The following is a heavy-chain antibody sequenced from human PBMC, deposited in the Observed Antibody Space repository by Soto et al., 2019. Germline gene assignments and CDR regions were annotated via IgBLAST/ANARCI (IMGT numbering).Heavy chain of an antibody. CDR3: ARGTGVRGDAFDY. CDR2: IYYSGST. J-gene: IGHJ4*02. Sequence: QVQLQESGPGLVKPSQTLSLTCTVSGGSISSGDYYWSWIRQPPGKGLEWIGYIYYSGSTYYNPSLKSRVIISVDTSKNQFSLKLSSVTAADTAVYYCARGTGVRGDAFDYWGQGTLVTVSS. V-gene: IGHV4-30-4*01. CDR1: GGSISSGDYY. D-gene: IGHD3-10*01.